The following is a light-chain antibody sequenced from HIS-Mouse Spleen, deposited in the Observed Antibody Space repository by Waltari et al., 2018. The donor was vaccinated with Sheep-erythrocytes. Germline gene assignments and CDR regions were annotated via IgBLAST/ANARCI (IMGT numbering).Light chain of an antibody. Sequence: QSALTHPASVSGSPGQSITISCTGTSSDDGGYNHVSWYQQHPGKAPKLMIYEVSNRPSGVSNRFSGSKSGNTASLTISGLQAEDEADYYCSSYTSSSTWVFGGGTKLTVL. CDR1: SSDDGGYNH. J-gene: IGLJ3*02. CDR3: SSYTSSSTWV. CDR2: EVS. V-gene: IGLV2-14*01.